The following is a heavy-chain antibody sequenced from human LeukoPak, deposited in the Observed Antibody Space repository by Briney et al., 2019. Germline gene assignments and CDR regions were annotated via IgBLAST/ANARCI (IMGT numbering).Heavy chain of an antibody. CDR2: VNPNDGST. Sequence: ASVKVSCKASGYTFTSYGISWVRQAPGQGLEWMGIVNPNDGSTTYAQKFQGRVTMTRDMSTNTVYMELSSLRSDDTAEYFCAIVSPMTTVARGQGAFDIWGQGTMVIVSA. V-gene: IGHV1-46*01. J-gene: IGHJ3*02. D-gene: IGHD4-23*01. CDR1: GYTFTSYG. CDR3: AIVSPMTTVARGQGAFDI.